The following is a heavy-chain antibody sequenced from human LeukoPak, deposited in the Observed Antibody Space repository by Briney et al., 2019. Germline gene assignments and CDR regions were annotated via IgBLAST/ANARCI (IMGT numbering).Heavy chain of an antibody. CDR2: IYYSGST. CDR1: GGSISSSTYY. V-gene: IGHV4-39*01. CDR3: ARLGPMDLFDY. D-gene: IGHD3-10*01. J-gene: IGHJ4*02. Sequence: SETLSLTCTVSGGSISSSTYYWGWIRQPPGKGLEWIGSIYYSGSTYYNPSLKSRVTISVDTSKNQFSLKLSSVTAADTAVYYCARLGPMDLFDYWGQGTLVTVSS.